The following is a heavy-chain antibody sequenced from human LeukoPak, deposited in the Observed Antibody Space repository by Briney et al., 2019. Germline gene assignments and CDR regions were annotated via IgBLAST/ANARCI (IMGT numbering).Heavy chain of an antibody. CDR3: AKDRESTATAPRFDP. Sequence: HPGGSLRLSCAASGFTFSNYAMSWVRQAPGKGLEWVSVISGSGGSTSYADSVKGRFTISRDNSKNTLYLQMNDLRVEDTAVYYCAKDRESTATAPRFDPWGQGTLVTVSS. V-gene: IGHV3-23*01. J-gene: IGHJ5*02. D-gene: IGHD1-1*01. CDR2: ISGSGGST. CDR1: GFTFSNYA.